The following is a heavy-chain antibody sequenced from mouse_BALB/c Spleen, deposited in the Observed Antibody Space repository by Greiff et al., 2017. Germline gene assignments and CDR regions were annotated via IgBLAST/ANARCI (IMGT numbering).Heavy chain of an antibody. CDR1: GYTFTDYE. Sequence: QVQLQQSGAELVRPGASVTLSCKASGYTFTDYEMHWVKQTPVHGLEWIGAIDPETGGTAYNQKFKGKATLTADKSSSTAYMELRSLTSEDSAVYYCTRLNFYYAMDYWGQGTSVTVSS. J-gene: IGHJ4*01. CDR3: TRLNFYYAMDY. CDR2: IDPETGGT. V-gene: IGHV1-15*01.